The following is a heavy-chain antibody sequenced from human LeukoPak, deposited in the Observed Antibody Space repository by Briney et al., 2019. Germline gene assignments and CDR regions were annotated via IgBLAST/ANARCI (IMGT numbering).Heavy chain of an antibody. CDR2: INPNSGGT. D-gene: IGHD6-13*01. V-gene: IGHV1-2*02. CDR1: GYTFTGYY. CDR3: ARDLTSSSSWYDY. Sequence: GASVKVSCKASGYTFTGYYMHWVRQAPGQGLEWMGWINPNSGGTNYAQKFQGRVTMTRDTSISTAYMELSRLRSDDTAVYYCARDLTSSSSWYDYWGQGTLVTVSS. J-gene: IGHJ4*02.